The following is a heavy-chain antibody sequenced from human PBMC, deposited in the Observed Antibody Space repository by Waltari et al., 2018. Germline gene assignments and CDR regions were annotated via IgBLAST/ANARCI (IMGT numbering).Heavy chain of an antibody. CDR2: INPRGGGT. CDR3: AREVPYYDLDGSRFDL. D-gene: IGHD3-16*01. Sequence: QVQLVQSGAEVKRPGASVKVSCTASAYTFSNYDIHWVRQAPGQGLERMGMINPRGGGTRYGQKCQGRIIMTRDTATTTVYRELGSLSSDDTAVHYCAREVPYYDLDGSRFDLWGQGTLVTVSS. V-gene: IGHV1-46*01. CDR1: AYTFSNYD. J-gene: IGHJ5*02.